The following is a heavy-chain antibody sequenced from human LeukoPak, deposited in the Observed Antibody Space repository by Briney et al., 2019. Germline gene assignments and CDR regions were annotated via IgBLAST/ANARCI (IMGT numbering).Heavy chain of an antibody. Sequence: SETLSLTCTVSGGSISSSSYYWGWIRQPPGKGLEWIGNIDYNEITYYNPSLKSRVTISVDTSKTQLSLKLNSVTAADTAVYYCARDRAYYYDSSGYHGAFDIWGQGTLVTVSS. CDR2: IDYNEIT. J-gene: IGHJ3*02. CDR1: GGSISSSSYY. CDR3: ARDRAYYYDSSGYHGAFDI. V-gene: IGHV4-39*07. D-gene: IGHD3-22*01.